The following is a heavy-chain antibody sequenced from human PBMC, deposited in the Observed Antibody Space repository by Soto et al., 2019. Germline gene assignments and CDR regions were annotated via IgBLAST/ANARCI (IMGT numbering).Heavy chain of an antibody. Sequence: GGSLRLSCAASGFTFSSYWMHWVRQAPGKGLVWVSRISSDGTTTYADSVMGRFTISRDSAQNTLYLQMNSLRAEDTAVYYCARGWGNSYTYTLGYWGQGTLVTVSS. J-gene: IGHJ4*02. V-gene: IGHV3-74*01. CDR1: GFTFSSYW. CDR2: ISSDGTT. CDR3: ARGWGNSYTYTLGY. D-gene: IGHD3-16*01.